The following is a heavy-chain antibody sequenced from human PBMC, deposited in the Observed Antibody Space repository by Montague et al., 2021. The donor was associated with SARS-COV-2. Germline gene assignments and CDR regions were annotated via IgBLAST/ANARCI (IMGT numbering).Heavy chain of an antibody. V-gene: IGHV4-34*01. Sequence: SETLSLTCAAYGGSFSGYYWSWIRQPPGKGLEWIGEINHSRSTNYNPSLKSRVTISVDTSKNQFSLKLSSVTAADTAVYYCARGAVVVPAATEDYYYYYGMDVWGQGTTVTVSS. D-gene: IGHD2-2*01. CDR1: GGSFSGYY. J-gene: IGHJ6*02. CDR3: ARGAVVVPAATEDYYYYYGMDV. CDR2: INHSRST.